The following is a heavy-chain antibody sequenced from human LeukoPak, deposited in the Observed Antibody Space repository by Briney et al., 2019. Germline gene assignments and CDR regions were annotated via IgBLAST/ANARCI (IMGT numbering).Heavy chain of an antibody. CDR2: ISSSSSYI. CDR1: GFTFSSYS. J-gene: IGHJ4*02. CDR3: ARETYGDYKSTPDHKDY. D-gene: IGHD4-17*01. V-gene: IGHV3-21*01. Sequence: GGSLRLSCAASGFTFSSYSMNWVRQAPGKGLEWVSSISSSSSYIYYADSVKGRFTISRDNAKNSLYLQMNSLRAEDTAVYYCARETYGDYKSTPDHKDYWGQGTLVTVSS.